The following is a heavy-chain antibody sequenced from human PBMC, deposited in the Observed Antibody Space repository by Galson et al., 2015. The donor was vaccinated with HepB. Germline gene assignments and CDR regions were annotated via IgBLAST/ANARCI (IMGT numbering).Heavy chain of an antibody. CDR2: ISGSGDST. Sequence: SLRLSCAASGFTFSDYDMSWVRQAPGKGLEWVPGISGSGDSTFYADSVKGRLTISRDNSRNTLYLQMNSLRAEDAAVYYCARAIGIQLWLYFDYWGQGILVTVSS. CDR1: GFTFSDYD. D-gene: IGHD5-18*01. J-gene: IGHJ4*02. V-gene: IGHV3-23*01. CDR3: ARAIGIQLWLYFDY.